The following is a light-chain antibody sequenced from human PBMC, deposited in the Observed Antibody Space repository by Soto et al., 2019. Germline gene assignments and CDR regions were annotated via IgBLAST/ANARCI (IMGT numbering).Light chain of an antibody. V-gene: IGKV3-11*01. J-gene: IGKJ4*01. CDR3: QQRSNCPLT. Sequence: EVVLTQSPATLSLSPGERATLSCRASQSISVYLAWFQQKPGQAPRLLIYDASNRATGIPARFSGSGSGTDFTLTISSREPEDFAVYYCQQRSNCPLTFGGGTKVEIK. CDR2: DAS. CDR1: QSISVY.